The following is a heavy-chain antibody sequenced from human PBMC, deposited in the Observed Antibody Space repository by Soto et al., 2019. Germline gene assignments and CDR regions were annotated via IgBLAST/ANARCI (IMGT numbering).Heavy chain of an antibody. J-gene: IGHJ4*02. CDR2: TSYDGTNK. Sequence: QVQLVESGGGVVQPGRSLRLSCAASGFAFSTHAMHWVRQAPGKGLEWVAVTSYDGTNKHFADSVEGRFTISRDNSKNTLYLHMNSLRAEDTAVYYCAREPEEIRQRIDYWGEGALVTVTS. CDR1: GFAFSTHA. V-gene: IGHV3-30-3*01. CDR3: AREPEEIRQRIDY. D-gene: IGHD1-1*01.